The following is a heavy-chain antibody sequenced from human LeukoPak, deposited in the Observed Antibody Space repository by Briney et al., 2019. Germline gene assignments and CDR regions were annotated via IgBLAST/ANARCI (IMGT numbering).Heavy chain of an antibody. D-gene: IGHD2-15*01. Sequence: GASVKVSCKASGYTFTGYYMHWVRQAPGQGLEWMGWINPNSGGTNYAQKFQGRVTMTRDTSISTAYMELSRLRSDDTAVYYCARVVGYCSGGSCYPGAFDIWGQGTMVTVSS. J-gene: IGHJ3*02. CDR2: INPNSGGT. V-gene: IGHV1-2*02. CDR3: ARVVGYCSGGSCYPGAFDI. CDR1: GYTFTGYY.